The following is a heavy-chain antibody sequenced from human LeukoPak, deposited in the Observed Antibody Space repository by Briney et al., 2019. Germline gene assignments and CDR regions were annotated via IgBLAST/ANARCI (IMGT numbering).Heavy chain of an antibody. CDR3: ARDKTDYDILTDAGYFDY. D-gene: IGHD3-9*01. V-gene: IGHV4-61*02. J-gene: IGHJ4*02. CDR2: IYTSGST. Sequence: SETLSLTXTVSGGSISSGSYYWSWIWQPAGKGLQWIGRIYTSGSTNYNPSLKSRVTISVDTSKNQFSLKLSSVTAADTAVYYCARDKTDYDILTDAGYFDYWGQGTLVTVSS. CDR1: GGSISSGSYY.